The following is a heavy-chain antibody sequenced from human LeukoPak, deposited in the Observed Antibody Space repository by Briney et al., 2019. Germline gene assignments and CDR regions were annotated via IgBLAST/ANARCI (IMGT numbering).Heavy chain of an antibody. V-gene: IGHV3-23*01. CDR2: ISVSGGST. Sequence: TGGSLRLSCSASGLTFSSYAMSWVRQAPGKGLEWVSAISVSGGSTSYADSVKGRFTISKNNSKNTLYLQMNSLRAEDTAVYYCAKYSSSWYYLYGMDVWGQGTTVTVCS. CDR1: GLTFSSYA. J-gene: IGHJ6*02. D-gene: IGHD6-13*01. CDR3: AKYSSSWYYLYGMDV.